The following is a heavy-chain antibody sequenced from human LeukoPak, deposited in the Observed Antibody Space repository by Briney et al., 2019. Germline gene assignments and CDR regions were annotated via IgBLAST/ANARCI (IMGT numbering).Heavy chain of an antibody. J-gene: IGHJ5*02. D-gene: IGHD6-6*01. CDR3: ARGGIAARPNWFDP. CDR2: INHSGST. CDR1: GGTFSGYY. Sequence: PSETLSLTCAVYGGTFSGYYWSWIRQPPGKGLEWIGEINHSGSTNYNPSLKRRVTISVDTSKNQFSLKLSSVTAADTAVYYCARGGIAARPNWFDPWGQGTLVTVSS. V-gene: IGHV4-34*01.